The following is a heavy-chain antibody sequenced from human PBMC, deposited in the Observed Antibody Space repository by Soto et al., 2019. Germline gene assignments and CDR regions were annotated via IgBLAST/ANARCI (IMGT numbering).Heavy chain of an antibody. Sequence: PSETLSLTCTVSGGSISSGGYYWSWIRQHPGKGLEWIGYICYSGSTYYNPSLKSRVTISVDTSKNQFSLKLSSVTAADTAVYYCARDIRGGNRGMDVWGQGTTVTVSS. D-gene: IGHD2-15*01. J-gene: IGHJ6*02. CDR1: GGSISSGGYY. V-gene: IGHV4-31*03. CDR3: ARDIRGGNRGMDV. CDR2: ICYSGST.